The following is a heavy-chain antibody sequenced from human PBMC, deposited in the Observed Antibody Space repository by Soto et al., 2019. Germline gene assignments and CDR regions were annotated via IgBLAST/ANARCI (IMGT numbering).Heavy chain of an antibody. V-gene: IGHV3-74*01. CDR1: GLTFSSYW. D-gene: IGHD1-26*01. CDR2: INSDGSST. CDR3: ARGVGATTFGPTYGMDV. Sequence: EVQLVESGGGLVQPGGSLRLSCAASGLTFSSYWMHWVRQAPGKGLVWVSRINSDGSSTSYADSVKGRFTISRDNAKNTLYLQMNSLRAEDTAVYYCARGVGATTFGPTYGMDVWGQGTTVTVSS. J-gene: IGHJ6*02.